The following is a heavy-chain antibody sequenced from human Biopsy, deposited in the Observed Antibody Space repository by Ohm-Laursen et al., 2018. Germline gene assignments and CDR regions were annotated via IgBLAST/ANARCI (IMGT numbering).Heavy chain of an antibody. CDR3: AKEGRPLGIPHTYYFDS. J-gene: IGHJ4*02. CDR1: GFTVYNNY. CDR2: ARNKANSYTI. Sequence: SLRLSCAASGFTVYNNYMTWVRQAPGKGLEWVGRARNKANSYTIEYAASVMGRFTISRDDSQNSLYLQMNSLQTEDTAVYFCAKEGRPLGIPHTYYFDSWGQGTLVTVSS. V-gene: IGHV3-72*01. D-gene: IGHD1-26*01.